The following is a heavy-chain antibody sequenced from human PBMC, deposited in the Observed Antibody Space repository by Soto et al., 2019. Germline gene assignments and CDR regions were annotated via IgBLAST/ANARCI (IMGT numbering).Heavy chain of an antibody. D-gene: IGHD3-3*01. CDR1: GFTVTSTY. CDR3: ARVSGPLYDSWSGYSS. J-gene: IGHJ5*02. Sequence: GGSLRLSCAASGFTVTSTYMSWVSQAPGKGLEWVSFIHSVSSSYYADSVKGRFTISRDNSKNTLYLQMNSLSADDTAVYFCARVSGPLYDSWSGYSSWGQGTLVTVS. V-gene: IGHV3-66*01. CDR2: IHSVSSS.